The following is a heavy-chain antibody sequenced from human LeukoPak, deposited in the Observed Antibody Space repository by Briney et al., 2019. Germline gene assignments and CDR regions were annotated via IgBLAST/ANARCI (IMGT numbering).Heavy chain of an antibody. CDR3: ATERDSSWTFDS. V-gene: IGHV3-33*01. CDR1: GFSFSTYA. CDR2: IWSDASNQ. D-gene: IGHD6-13*01. J-gene: IGHJ4*02. Sequence: GTSLRLSCAASGFSFSTYAMHWVRKVPGKGLDWVAMIWSDASNQYYADSVKGRFTISRDNSKNTLYLQLNSLRAEDTAVYYCATERDSSWTFDSWGQGTLVTVSS.